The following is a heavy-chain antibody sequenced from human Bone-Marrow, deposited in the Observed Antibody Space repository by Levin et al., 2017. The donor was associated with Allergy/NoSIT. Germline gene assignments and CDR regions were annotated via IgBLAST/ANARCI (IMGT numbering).Heavy chain of an antibody. J-gene: IGHJ6*02. CDR1: GGTFSSYA. CDR2: IIPIFGTA. V-gene: IGHV1-69*01. CDR3: ARQPSAVVTASRTFYYYGMDV. D-gene: IGHD2-21*02. Sequence: KISCKASGGTFSSYAISWVRQAPGQGLEWMGGIIPIFGTANYAQKFQGRVTITADESTSTAYMELSSLRSEDTAVYYCARQPSAVVTASRTFYYYGMDVWGQGTTVTVSS.